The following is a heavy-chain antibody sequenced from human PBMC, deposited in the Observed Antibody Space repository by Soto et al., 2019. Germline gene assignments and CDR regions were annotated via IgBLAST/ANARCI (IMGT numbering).Heavy chain of an antibody. CDR2: ISAYNGNT. Sequence: GASVKVSCKASGYTFTSYGISWVRQAPGQGLEWMGWISAYNGNTNYAQKLQGRVTMTTDTSTSTAYMELRSLRSDDTAVYYCARTLATSYCSGGSCSEPMEVASRRGMDVWGQGTTVTISS. V-gene: IGHV1-18*01. D-gene: IGHD2-15*01. J-gene: IGHJ6*02. CDR3: ARTLATSYCSGGSCSEPMEVASRRGMDV. CDR1: GYTFTSYG.